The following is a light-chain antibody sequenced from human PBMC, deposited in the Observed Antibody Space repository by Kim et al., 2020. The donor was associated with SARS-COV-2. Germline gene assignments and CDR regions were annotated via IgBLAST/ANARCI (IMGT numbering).Light chain of an antibody. V-gene: IGKV3-11*01. CDR3: QQRTSWPTVT. CDR1: QGISSY. Sequence: EIVLTQSPATLSLSPGERATLSCRASQGISSYLAWYQQKPGQAPRLLIYDASNRATGIPARFSGSGSGTDFTLTISSLEPEDFAAYYCQQRTSWPTVTFGGGTKVDIK. CDR2: DAS. J-gene: IGKJ4*01.